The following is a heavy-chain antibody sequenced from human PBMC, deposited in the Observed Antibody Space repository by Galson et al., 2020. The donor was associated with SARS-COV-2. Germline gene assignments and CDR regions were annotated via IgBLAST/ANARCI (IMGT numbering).Heavy chain of an antibody. J-gene: IGHJ4*02. CDR1: GFSLSTNGVG. V-gene: IGHV2-5*02. D-gene: IGHD3-22*01. Sequence: SGPTLVKPTQTLTLTCTFSGFSLSTNGVGVGWIRQSPGKALEWLALIYWDDDKRYSPSLSSRLTVTKDTSKNLVVLTMTDMDPVDTATYYCAHRPSGRLVIGGLDYIDSWGQGTLVTVSS. CDR3: AHRPSGRLVIGGLDYIDS. CDR2: IYWDDDK.